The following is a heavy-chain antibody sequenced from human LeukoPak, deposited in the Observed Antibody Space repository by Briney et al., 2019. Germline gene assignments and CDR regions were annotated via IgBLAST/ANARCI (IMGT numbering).Heavy chain of an antibody. Sequence: PGRSLRLLCAASGLTFCSYAMLGVRQARGRGREWVAVISYDGSNKYYADSVKGRFTISRDNSKITLYLQMNSLRAEDTAVYYCARGLGYCSSTSCPGGVPFDYWGQGTLVTVSS. CDR3: ARGLGYCSSTSCPGGVPFDY. J-gene: IGHJ4*02. CDR2: ISYDGSNK. V-gene: IGHV3-30-3*01. D-gene: IGHD2-2*01. CDR1: GLTFCSYA.